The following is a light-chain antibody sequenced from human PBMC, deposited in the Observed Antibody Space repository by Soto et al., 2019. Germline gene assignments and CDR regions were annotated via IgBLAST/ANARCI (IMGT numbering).Light chain of an antibody. V-gene: IGKV3-20*01. CDR1: QSVSSRY. CDR2: GVS. Sequence: EIVLTQSPGTLSLSPGERATLSCRASQSVSSRYSAWYQQKPGQAPRLLIYGVSTRATGIPDRFSGSGSETDFTLTISRLEPEDFAVYYCQHYGSSPRTFGQGTRVEIK. CDR3: QHYGSSPRT. J-gene: IGKJ1*01.